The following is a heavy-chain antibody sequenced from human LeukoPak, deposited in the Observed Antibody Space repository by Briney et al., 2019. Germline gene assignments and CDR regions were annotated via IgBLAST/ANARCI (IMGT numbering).Heavy chain of an antibody. CDR3: AKGRIAADYYYGMDV. J-gene: IGHJ6*02. CDR2: ISISGGST. Sequence: PGGSLRLSCAASGFXFSSYAMSWVRQAPGKGLEWVSAISISGGSTYYADSVKGRFTISRDNSKNTLYLQMNSLRAEDTAVYYCAKGRIAADYYYGMDVWGQGTTVTVSS. D-gene: IGHD6-13*01. CDR1: GFXFSSYA. V-gene: IGHV3-23*01.